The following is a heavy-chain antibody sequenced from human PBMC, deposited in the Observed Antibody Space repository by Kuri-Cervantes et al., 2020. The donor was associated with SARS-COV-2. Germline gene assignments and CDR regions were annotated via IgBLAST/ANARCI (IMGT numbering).Heavy chain of an antibody. V-gene: IGHV4-34*01. Sequence: SETLSLTCTVSGGSISSYYWSWIRQPPGKGLEWIGEINHSGSTNYNPSLKSRVTISVDTSKNQFSLKLSSVTAADTAVYYCATTLFGVVIDFDYWGQGTLVTGSS. CDR3: ATTLFGVVIDFDY. CDR2: INHSGST. D-gene: IGHD3-3*01. CDR1: GGSISSYY. J-gene: IGHJ4*02.